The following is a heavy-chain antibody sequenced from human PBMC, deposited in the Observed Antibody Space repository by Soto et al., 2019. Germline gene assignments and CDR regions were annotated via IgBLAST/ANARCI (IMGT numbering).Heavy chain of an antibody. CDR3: AKEGRLASPAGDYFDS. D-gene: IGHD3-10*01. Sequence: GGSLRLSCAASGFIFSNYAMSWVRQAPGKGLEWVAAVGLVGNTYYSDSVRGRCTISRDDYRNLVYLQMSRRRLADTAVYFCAKEGRLASPAGDYFDSWGPGTLVTVSS. CDR1: GFIFSNYA. V-gene: IGHV3-23*01. J-gene: IGHJ4*02. CDR2: VGLVGNT.